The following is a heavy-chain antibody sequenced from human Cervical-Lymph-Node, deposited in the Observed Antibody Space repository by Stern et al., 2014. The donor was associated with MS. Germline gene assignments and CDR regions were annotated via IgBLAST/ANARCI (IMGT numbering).Heavy chain of an antibody. D-gene: IGHD1-20*01. V-gene: IGHV3-48*02. J-gene: IGHJ4*02. CDR1: GFTFRSYS. CDR2: ISSSSSTI. CDR3: AITGRGNY. Sequence: EVQLVESGGGSVQPGGSLRLSCAASGFTFRSYSLNWVRQAPGKGLEWVSHISSSSSTIYYADSVKGRFTISRDNAKSSLYLQMNSLRDEDTSVYYCAITGRGNYWGQGTLVTVSS.